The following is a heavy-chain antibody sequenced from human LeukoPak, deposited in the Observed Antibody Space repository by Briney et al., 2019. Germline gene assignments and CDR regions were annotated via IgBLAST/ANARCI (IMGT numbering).Heavy chain of an antibody. CDR2: ISSSSDHI. D-gene: IGHD2-2*01. CDR3: ARGVVPAAFDY. CDR1: GSTFSSYS. Sequence: AGGSLRLSCAASGSTFSSYSMNWVRQAPGKGLEWVSSISSSSDHIAYADSVKGRFTISRDNAKNALYLQVNSLRAEDTAVYCCARGVVPAAFDYWGQGTLVTVSS. V-gene: IGHV3-21*01. J-gene: IGHJ4*02.